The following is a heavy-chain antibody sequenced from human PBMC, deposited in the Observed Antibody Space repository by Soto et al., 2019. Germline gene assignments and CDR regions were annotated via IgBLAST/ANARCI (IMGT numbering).Heavy chain of an antibody. D-gene: IGHD5-12*01. CDR3: AREMGSRDGYNRFDY. Sequence: SETLSLTCTVSGGSISSYYWSWIRQPPGKGLEWIGYIYYSGSTNYNPSLKSRVTISVDTSKNQFSLKLSSVTAADTAVYYCAREMGSRDGYNRFDYWGQGTLVTVSS. CDR2: IYYSGST. CDR1: GGSISSYY. V-gene: IGHV4-59*01. J-gene: IGHJ4*02.